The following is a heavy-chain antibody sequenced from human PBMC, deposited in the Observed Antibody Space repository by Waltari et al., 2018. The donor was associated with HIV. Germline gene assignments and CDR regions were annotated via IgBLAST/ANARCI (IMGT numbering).Heavy chain of an antibody. CDR2: MNSDGSST. Sequence: EVQLVESGGGLVQPGGSLSLSCIASGFTFSSYWMHWVRQAPGKGLVWVSRMNSDGSSTSYADSVKGRFTISRDNAKNTLYLQMNSLRAEETAIYYCARGDYGGNLPVYFDYWGQGTLVAVSS. V-gene: IGHV3-74*01. CDR3: ARGDYGGNLPVYFDY. J-gene: IGHJ4*02. D-gene: IGHD4-17*01. CDR1: GFTFSSYW.